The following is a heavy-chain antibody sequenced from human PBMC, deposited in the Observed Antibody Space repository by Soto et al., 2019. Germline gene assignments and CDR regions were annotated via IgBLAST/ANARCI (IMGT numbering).Heavy chain of an antibody. V-gene: IGHV4-31*03. CDR3: ARDRTYGDPSGYGMDV. J-gene: IGHJ6*02. D-gene: IGHD4-17*01. CDR1: GGSISSGGYY. Sequence: SETLSLTCTVSGGSISSGGYYWSWIRQHPGKGLEWIGYIYYSGSTYYNPSLKSRVTISVDTSKNQFSLKLSSVTAADTAVYYCARDRTYGDPSGYGMDVWGQGTTVTVSS. CDR2: IYYSGST.